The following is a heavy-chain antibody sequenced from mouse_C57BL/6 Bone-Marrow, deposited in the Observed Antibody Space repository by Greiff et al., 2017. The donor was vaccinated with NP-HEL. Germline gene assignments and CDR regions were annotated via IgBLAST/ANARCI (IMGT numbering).Heavy chain of an antibody. J-gene: IGHJ4*01. CDR2: IYPVSGET. Sequence: QVQLQQPGAELVKPGASVKLSCKASGYTFTDHIMNWVKKRPGQGLEWIGRIYPVSGETNYNQKFMGKATFSVDRSSSTVYMVLNSLTSEDPAVYYCSITTVVDPYAMDYWGQGTSVTVSS. D-gene: IGHD1-1*01. V-gene: IGHV1-11*01. CDR3: SITTVVDPYAMDY. CDR1: GYTFTDHI.